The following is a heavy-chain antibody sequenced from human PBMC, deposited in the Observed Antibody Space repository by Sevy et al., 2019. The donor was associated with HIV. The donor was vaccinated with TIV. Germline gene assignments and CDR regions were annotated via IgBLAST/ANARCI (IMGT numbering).Heavy chain of an antibody. J-gene: IGHJ4*02. D-gene: IGHD2-8*01. V-gene: IGHV3-7*01. CDR1: GFTFSSYW. CDR2: IKQDGSEK. Sequence: GGSLRLSCAVSGFTFSSYWMSWVRQAPGKGLEWVANIKQDGSEKYYVDSVKGRFTISRDNAKNSLYLQMNSLRAEDTAVYYCARDGYCTNGVCYPIPNDYWGQGTLVTVSS. CDR3: ARDGYCTNGVCYPIPNDY.